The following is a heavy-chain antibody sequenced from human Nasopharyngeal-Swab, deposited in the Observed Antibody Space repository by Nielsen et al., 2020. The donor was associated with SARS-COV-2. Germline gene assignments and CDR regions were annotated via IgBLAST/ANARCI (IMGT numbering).Heavy chain of an antibody. J-gene: IGHJ4*02. V-gene: IGHV6-1*01. CDR3: ARDYKWAFDY. CDR1: GHTLSIRSVA. D-gene: IGHD1-20*01. CDR2: TKYVSKWNS. Sequence: QTLSLTCAVSGHTLSIRSVAWNWIRLSPSRGLDWLDGTKYVSKWNSDYSESVISPITINPDTSKNQFSMPPNPVTPDDTAMYYCARDYKWAFDYLSPGTLATVSS.